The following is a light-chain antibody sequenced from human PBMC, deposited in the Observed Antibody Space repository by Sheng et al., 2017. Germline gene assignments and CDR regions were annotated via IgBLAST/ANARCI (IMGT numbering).Light chain of an antibody. J-gene: IGKJ4*01. CDR1: QSVGSY. CDR3: QQRSNWLT. V-gene: IGKV3-11*01. CDR2: DAS. Sequence: ELVLTQSPATLSLSPGETATLSCRASQSVGSYLAWYQHKPGQAPRLLIYDASNRATGIPARFSGSGSGTDFTLTISGLEPEDFALYYCQQRSNWLTFGGGTKVEIK.